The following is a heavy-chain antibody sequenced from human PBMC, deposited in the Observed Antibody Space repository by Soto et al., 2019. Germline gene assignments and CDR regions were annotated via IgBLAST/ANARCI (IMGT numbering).Heavy chain of an antibody. CDR3: ARGSTGSMIVVPDDAFDI. Sequence: ASVKVSCKASGYTFTSYGISWVRQAPGQGLEWMGWISAYNGNTNYAQKLQGRVTMTTDTSTSTAYMELRSLRSDDTAVYYCARGSTGSMIVVPDDAFDIWGQGTMVTVSS. CDR1: GYTFTSYG. J-gene: IGHJ3*02. CDR2: ISAYNGNT. V-gene: IGHV1-18*01. D-gene: IGHD3-22*01.